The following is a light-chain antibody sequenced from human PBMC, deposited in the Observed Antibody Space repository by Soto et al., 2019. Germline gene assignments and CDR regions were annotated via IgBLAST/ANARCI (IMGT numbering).Light chain of an antibody. V-gene: IGKV3-20*01. J-gene: IGKJ2*01. CDR3: QQYGDSPET. CDR1: QSVRSSY. Sequence: EIVLTQSPGTLSLFPGERATLSCRASQSVRSSYLAWYQVRPGQAPRLLIHAASRRATGIADRFSGSGSGTDFTLTISRLEPEAFAVYYCQQYGDSPETFGQGTKVEIK. CDR2: AAS.